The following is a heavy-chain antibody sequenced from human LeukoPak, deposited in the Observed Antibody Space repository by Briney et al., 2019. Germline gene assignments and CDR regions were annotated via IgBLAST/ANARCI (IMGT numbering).Heavy chain of an antibody. CDR3: ARGLSYAVAYGDY. J-gene: IGHJ4*02. CDR1: GFIFSDYW. V-gene: IGHV3-74*01. CDR2: INRDGTGT. Sequence: QTGGSLRLSCAPSGFIFSDYWFHWARQTPGQGLVWVAAINRDGTGTSHADSVRGRFTVSRDNAKNTLYLQLNSLSADDTAVYYCARGLSYAVAYGDYWGQGTLVTVSS. D-gene: IGHD6-19*01.